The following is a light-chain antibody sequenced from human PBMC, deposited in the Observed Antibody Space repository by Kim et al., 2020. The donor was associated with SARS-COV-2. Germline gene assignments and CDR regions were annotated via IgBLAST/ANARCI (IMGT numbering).Light chain of an antibody. J-gene: IGKJ2*01. CDR2: GAS. Sequence: EIVLTQSPGTLSLSPGEGASLSCRASQSVRSSHLAWYQKKPGQSPRLLIYGASGRAPGIPDRFSGSGSGTDFTLTISRLEPEDSAVYYCQQDVISPFTFGQGSKLEI. CDR3: QQDVISPFT. CDR1: QSVRSSH. V-gene: IGKV3-20*01.